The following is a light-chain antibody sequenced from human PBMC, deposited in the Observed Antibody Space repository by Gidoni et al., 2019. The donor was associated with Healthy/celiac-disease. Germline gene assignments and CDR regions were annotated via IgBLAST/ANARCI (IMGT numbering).Light chain of an antibody. J-gene: IGKJ1*01. Sequence: DIQMTQSPSTLSASVGDRVTITCRARQSISSLLAWYQQKPGKATKLLIYKSSSLESGVPPRFSGSGSGTEFTLTISILQPDYFATYYFQQYNSYWTFGQGTKVEIK. CDR3: QQYNSYWT. CDR1: QSISSL. CDR2: KSS. V-gene: IGKV1-5*03.